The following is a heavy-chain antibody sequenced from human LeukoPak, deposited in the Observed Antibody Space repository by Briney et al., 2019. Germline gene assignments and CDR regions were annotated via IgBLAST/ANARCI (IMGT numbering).Heavy chain of an antibody. Sequence: PSETLSLTCTVSGGSISSYYWNWIRQPPGKGLEWIGYIHYTGSTNFNPSLKSRVTMSVDTSKNQFSLKLNSVTASDTAVYYCARGRIIAARPVDYWGQGTLVTVSS. CDR3: ARGRIIAARPVDY. CDR2: IHYTGST. V-gene: IGHV4-59*12. CDR1: GGSISSYY. D-gene: IGHD6-6*01. J-gene: IGHJ4*02.